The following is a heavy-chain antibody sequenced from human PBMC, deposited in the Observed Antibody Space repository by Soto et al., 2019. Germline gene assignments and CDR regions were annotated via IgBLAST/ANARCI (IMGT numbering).Heavy chain of an antibody. J-gene: IGHJ4*02. V-gene: IGHV3-30-3*01. D-gene: IGHD6-6*01. CDR3: AREVGGSSPPG. CDR2: ISYDGSEK. CDR1: GFTFSRHA. Sequence: QVQLVESGGGVVQPGRSLRLSCAASGFTFSRHAIHWVRQAPVKGLEWVAVISYDGSEKYYADSVKGRFTISRDSSKNTLYLQMDSLGPEDTAVYYCAREVGGSSPPGWGQGTLVTVFS.